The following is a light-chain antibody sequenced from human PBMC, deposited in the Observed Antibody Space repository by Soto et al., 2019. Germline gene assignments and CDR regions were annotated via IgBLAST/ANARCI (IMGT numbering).Light chain of an antibody. CDR1: QSISSW. J-gene: IGKJ4*01. CDR3: QQSYSTPLT. CDR2: DAS. V-gene: IGKV1-5*01. Sequence: LQMTPSPSPPSSSVGDRVTNTFRASQSISSWLAWYQQKPGKAPKLLIYDASSLESGVPSRFSGSGSGTEFTLTISSLQPEDFATYYCQQSYSTPLTFGGGTKVDIK.